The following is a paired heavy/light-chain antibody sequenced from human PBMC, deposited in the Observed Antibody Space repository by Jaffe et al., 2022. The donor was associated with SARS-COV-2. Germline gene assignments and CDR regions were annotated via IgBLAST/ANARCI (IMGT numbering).Heavy chain of an antibody. D-gene: IGHD3-22*01. V-gene: IGHV3-15*01. CDR3: TTSAPLFPYYYDSSGYYGPIHDAFDI. CDR2: IKSKTDGGTT. CDR1: GFTFSNAW. J-gene: IGHJ3*02. Sequence: EVQLVESGGGLVKPGGSLRLSCAASGFTFSNAWMSWVRQAPGKGLEWVGRIKSKTDGGTTDYAAPVKGRFTISRDDSKNTLYLQMNSLKTEDTAVYYCTTSAPLFPYYYDSSGYYGPIHDAFDIWGQGTMVTVSS.
Light chain of an antibody. CDR3: QQSYSTPPDT. V-gene: IGKV1-39*01. J-gene: IGKJ2*01. CDR2: AAS. CDR1: QSISSY. Sequence: DIQMTQSPSSLSASVGDRVTITCRASQSISSYLNWYQQKPGKAPKLLIYAASSLQSGVPSRFSGSGSGTDFTLTISSLQPEDFATYYCQQSYSTPPDTFGQGTKLEIK.